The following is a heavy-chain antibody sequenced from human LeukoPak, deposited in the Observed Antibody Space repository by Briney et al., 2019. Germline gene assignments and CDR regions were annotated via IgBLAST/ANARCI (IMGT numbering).Heavy chain of an antibody. J-gene: IGHJ3*02. CDR2: IYDSGGT. D-gene: IGHD3-22*01. V-gene: IGHV4-30-2*01. Sequence: SQTLSLTCAVSGGSISSGGYSWSWIRQPPGKGLEWIGYIYDSGGTYYNPSLKSRVTISVDRSKNQFSLKLSSVTAADTAVYYCARALYYYDSSGYYGDAFDIWGQGTMVTVSS. CDR1: GGSISSGGYS. CDR3: ARALYYYDSSGYYGDAFDI.